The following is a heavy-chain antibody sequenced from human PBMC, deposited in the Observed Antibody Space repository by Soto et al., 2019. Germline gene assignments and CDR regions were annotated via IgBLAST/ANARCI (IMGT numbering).Heavy chain of an antibody. CDR2: INPSGGST. CDR3: ARDQGIAARPIDY. D-gene: IGHD6-6*01. CDR1: GYTCTGYY. V-gene: IGHV1-46*01. Sequence: ASVKVSCKASGYTCTGYYMHWVRQAPGQGLEWMGIINPSGGSTSYAQKFQGRVTMTRDTSTSTVYMELSSLRSEDTAVYYCARDQGIAARPIDYWGQGTLVTVSS. J-gene: IGHJ4*02.